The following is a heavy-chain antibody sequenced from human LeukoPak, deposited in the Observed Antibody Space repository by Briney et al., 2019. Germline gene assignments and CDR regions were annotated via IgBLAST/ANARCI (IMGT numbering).Heavy chain of an antibody. J-gene: IGHJ5*02. CDR1: GGSFSGYY. Sequence: PSETLSLTCAVYGGSFSGYYWSWIRQPPGKGLEWIGEINHSGSTNYNPSLKSRVTISVDTSKNQFSLKLSSVTAADTAVYYCARDGRSYYYDSSGFLPLHGWYNWFDPWGQGTLVTVSS. V-gene: IGHV4-34*01. D-gene: IGHD3-22*01. CDR3: ARDGRSYYYDSSGFLPLHGWYNWFDP. CDR2: INHSGST.